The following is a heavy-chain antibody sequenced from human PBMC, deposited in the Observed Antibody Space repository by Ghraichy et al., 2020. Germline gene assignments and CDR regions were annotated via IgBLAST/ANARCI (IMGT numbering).Heavy chain of an antibody. D-gene: IGHD3-16*01. Sequence: GGSLRLSCAASGFTFRNYAMAWVRQAPGKGLEWVSKLSDSGYYTYYADSVRGRFTISRDNAKNTLYLQMNGLRAEDTAVYYCAKSDCESYGCKLLVYWGQGTRVTVSS. V-gene: IGHV3-23*01. CDR2: LSDSGYYT. CDR3: AKSDCESYGCKLLVY. CDR1: GFTFRNYA. J-gene: IGHJ4*02.